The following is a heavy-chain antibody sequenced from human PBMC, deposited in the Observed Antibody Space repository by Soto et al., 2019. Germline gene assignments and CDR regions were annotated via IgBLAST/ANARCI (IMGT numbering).Heavy chain of an antibody. CDR2: ISAYNGNT. J-gene: IGHJ6*02. CDR1: GYTVTSYG. D-gene: IGHD3-10*01. CDR3: ERDPLITMVWGVTNPLYYYDSKDV. Sequence: ASVKVSCKASGYTVTSYGISWVRQAPGQGLEWMGWISAYNGNTNYAQKLQGRVTMTTDTSTSTAYMELRSLRSDDTAVYYCERDPLITMVWGVTNPLYYYDSKDVSSRRTTDTVSS. V-gene: IGHV1-18*01.